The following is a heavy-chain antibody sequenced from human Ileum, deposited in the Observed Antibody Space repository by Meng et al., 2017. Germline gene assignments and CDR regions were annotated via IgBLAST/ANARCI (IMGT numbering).Heavy chain of an antibody. D-gene: IGHD6-13*01. V-gene: IGHV2-5*02. J-gene: IGHJ4*02. Sequence: HITLKEAGPTLVKPTETLTLTCTFSGFSLSTSGVGVGWIRQPPGKALEWLVVIYWDNDKRYSPSLKSRLTITKDTAKNQVVLAMTNMDPADTATYYCAHRSSYSSTWDTPIFDYWGQGTLVTVSS. CDR1: GFSLSTSGVG. CDR3: AHRSSYSSTWDTPIFDY. CDR2: IYWDNDK.